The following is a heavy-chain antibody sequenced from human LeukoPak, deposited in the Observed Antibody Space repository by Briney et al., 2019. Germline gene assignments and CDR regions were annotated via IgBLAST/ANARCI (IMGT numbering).Heavy chain of an antibody. D-gene: IGHD3-22*01. J-gene: IGHJ6*03. V-gene: IGHV1-2*02. CDR1: GYTFTGYY. Sequence: ASVKVSCKASGYTFTGYYMHWVRQAPGQGLEWMGWINPNSGGTNYAAKFQGRVTMTRDTSISTAYMELSRLRSDDTAVYYCARDLSYYDSSGYYCYYYMDVWGKGTTVTISS. CDR2: INPNSGGT. CDR3: ARDLSYYDSSGYYCYYYMDV.